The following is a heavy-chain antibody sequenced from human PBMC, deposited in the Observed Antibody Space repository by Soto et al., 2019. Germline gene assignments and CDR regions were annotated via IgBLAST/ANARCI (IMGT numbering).Heavy chain of an antibody. J-gene: IGHJ3*02. D-gene: IGHD1-1*01. CDR3: SRYNDIDHYPQAFDI. CDR2: IWYDGSRE. Sequence: QVRLVESGGGVVQPGTSLGLSCAASGFSISTYGMHWVRQAPGKGLEWMAAIWYDGSREYYADSVKGRFTISSDNSKNMVSLPLYRLRAEDTAIYFFSRYNDIDHYPQAFDISGQGTRVTVSS. V-gene: IGHV3-33*01. CDR1: GFSISTYG.